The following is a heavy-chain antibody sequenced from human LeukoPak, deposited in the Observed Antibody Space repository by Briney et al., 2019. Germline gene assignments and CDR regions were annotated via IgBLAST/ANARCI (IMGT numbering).Heavy chain of an antibody. D-gene: IGHD5-18*01. CDR1: GFPLSSYG. CDR3: AKDRTGGYSYGPAVY. J-gene: IGHJ4*02. Sequence: GGSLRLSCAASGFPLSSYGMHWVRQAPAKGLEWVAFIRYDGSNQYYADSVKGRFTISRDNSKNTLYLQMNSLRAEDTAVDYCAKDRTGGYSYGPAVYWGQGTLVTVSS. CDR2: IRYDGSNQ. V-gene: IGHV3-30*02.